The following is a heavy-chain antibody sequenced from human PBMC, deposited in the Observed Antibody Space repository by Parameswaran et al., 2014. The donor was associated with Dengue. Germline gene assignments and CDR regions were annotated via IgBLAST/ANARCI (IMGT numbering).Heavy chain of an antibody. CDR3: ARIFKQLVPGYHYNAMDV. D-gene: IGHD6-13*01. Sequence: GARWIRQPPGKALDGLHTFFSNDEKSYITSLKSRLTISKDTSKSQVVLIMTNMDPVDTATYYCARIFKQLVPGYHYNAMDVWGQGTAVTVSS. CDR2: FFSNDEK. CDR1: G. V-gene: IGHV2-26*01. J-gene: IGHJ6*02.